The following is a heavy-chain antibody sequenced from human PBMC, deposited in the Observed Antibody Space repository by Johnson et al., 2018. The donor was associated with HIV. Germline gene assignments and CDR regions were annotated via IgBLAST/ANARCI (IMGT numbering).Heavy chain of an antibody. V-gene: IGHV3-30-3*01. CDR2: ISVDGSIK. J-gene: IGHJ3*01. CDR1: GFTFSTSV. CDR3: TRVSLPPSYAFDF. Sequence: GGVVQPGTSLRLSCAPSGFTFSTSVMHWVRRAPGKGLEWVSGISVDGSIKYYADSAKGRFTISRDDSKNSLYLQMNSLKTEDTAVYYCTRVSLPPSYAFDFWGQGTMVTVSS.